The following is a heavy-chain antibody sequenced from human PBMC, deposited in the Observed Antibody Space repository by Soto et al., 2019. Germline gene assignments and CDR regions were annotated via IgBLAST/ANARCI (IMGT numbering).Heavy chain of an antibody. CDR1: GGSIISGGYY. CDR3: ARQPAAGTYYYYGMDV. Sequence: PSETLSLTCTVSGGSIISGGYYWSLTRQDPGKGLEWIGYIYYSGSTYYNPSLKSRVTIPVDTSKNQFSLKLSSVTAADTAVYYCARQPAAGTYYYYGMDVWGQGTTVTVSS. J-gene: IGHJ6*02. V-gene: IGHV4-31*03. D-gene: IGHD6-13*01. CDR2: IYYSGST.